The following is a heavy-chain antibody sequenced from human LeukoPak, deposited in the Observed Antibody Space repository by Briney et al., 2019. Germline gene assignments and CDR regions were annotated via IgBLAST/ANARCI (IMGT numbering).Heavy chain of an antibody. D-gene: IGHD6-13*01. J-gene: IGHJ6*02. CDR1: GGSISSGDYY. Sequence: SETLSLTCTVSGGSISSGDYYWSWIRQPPGKGLEWIGYIYYSGSTYYNPSLKSRVTISVDTSKNQFSLKLSSVTAADTAVYYCARATYSSSWVDYYYYHGMDVWGQGTTVTVSS. CDR2: IYYSGST. CDR3: ARATYSSSWVDYYYYHGMDV. V-gene: IGHV4-30-4*01.